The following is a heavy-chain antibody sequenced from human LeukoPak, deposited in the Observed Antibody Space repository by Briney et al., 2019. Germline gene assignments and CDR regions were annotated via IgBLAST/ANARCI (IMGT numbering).Heavy chain of an antibody. D-gene: IGHD6-19*01. CDR2: ISYDGSNK. Sequence: GGSLRLSCAASGFTFSSYAMHWVRQAPGKGLEWVAVISYDGSNKYYADSVKGRFNISRDNSKNTLYLQMNSLRAEDTAVYYCAMPDSWYSSGWSTRGYFDYWGQGTLVTVSS. CDR3: AMPDSWYSSGWSTRGYFDY. CDR1: GFTFSSYA. J-gene: IGHJ4*02. V-gene: IGHV3-30-3*01.